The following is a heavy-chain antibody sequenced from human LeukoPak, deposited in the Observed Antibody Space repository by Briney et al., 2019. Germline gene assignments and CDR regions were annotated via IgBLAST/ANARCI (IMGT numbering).Heavy chain of an antibody. CDR3: AVSYTYCSGGSCYSYYFDY. J-gene: IGHJ4*01. CDR2: MNPNSGNT. CDR1: GYTFTSYD. D-gene: IGHD2-15*01. V-gene: IGHV1-8*01. Sequence: GSVKVSCKASGYTFTSYDINWVRQATGQGLEWMGWMNPNSGNTGYAQKFQGRVTMTRNTSISTAYMELSSLRSEDTAVYYCAVSYTYCSGGSCYSYYFDYWGQGTLVTVSS.